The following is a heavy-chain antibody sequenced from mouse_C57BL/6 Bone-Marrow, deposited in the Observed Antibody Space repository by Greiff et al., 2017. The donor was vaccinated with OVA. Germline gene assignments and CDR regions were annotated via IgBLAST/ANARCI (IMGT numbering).Heavy chain of an antibody. CDR1: GYTFTSYW. V-gene: IGHV1-61*01. D-gene: IGHD1-1*01. J-gene: IGHJ2*01. CDR2: IYPSDSET. CDR3: AREELGYYYGSPFDY. Sequence: QVQLKQPGAELVRPGSSVKLSCKASGYTFTSYWMDWVKQRPGQGLEWIGNIYPSDSETHYNQKFKDKATLTVDKSSSTAYMELRSLTSEDSAVYYCAREELGYYYGSPFDYWGQGTTLTVSS.